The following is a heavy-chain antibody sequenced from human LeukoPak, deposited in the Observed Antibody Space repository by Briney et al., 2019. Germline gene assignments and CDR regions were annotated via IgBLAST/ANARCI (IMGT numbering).Heavy chain of an antibody. D-gene: IGHD3-3*01. CDR2: ISHDGDNT. CDR3: ARNAILGVAPSLGDVSVSAFDI. Sequence: PGGSLGLSCEASGFAFGSYAMHWVRRAPGRGLEWVAVISHDGDNTNSGESVRGRFTLSRDNLKNTLYLQMNSLRGKDTALYYCARNAILGVAPSLGDVSVSAFDIWGQGTMVTVSS. J-gene: IGHJ3*02. CDR1: GFAFGSYA. V-gene: IGHV3-30-3*01.